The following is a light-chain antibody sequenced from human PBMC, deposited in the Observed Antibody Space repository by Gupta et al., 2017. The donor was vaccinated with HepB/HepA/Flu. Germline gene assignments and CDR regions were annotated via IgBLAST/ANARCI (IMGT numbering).Light chain of an antibody. J-gene: IGKJ1*01. V-gene: IGKV3-15*01. CDR2: TAS. CDR3: QQENDWPRT. Sequence: EILMTQSPGTLSVSPGDRATLSCRASQSVNVKLAWYQQKPGQAPRLLIYTASTRADGIPARFSGGGSGTEFTLTISSLQSEDFAVYYCQQENDWPRTFGQGTKVEIK. CDR1: QSVNVK.